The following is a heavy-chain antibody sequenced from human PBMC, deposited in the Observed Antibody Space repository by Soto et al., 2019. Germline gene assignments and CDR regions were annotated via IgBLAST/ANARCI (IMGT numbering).Heavy chain of an antibody. CDR2: INPNSGGT. CDR3: ARDPGSYYYGSGSYGPPNAFDT. Sequence: ASVKVSCKASGYTFTGYYMHWVRQAPGQGLEWMGWINPNSGGTDYAQKFQGRVTMTRDTSISTAYMELSRLRSDDTAVYYCARDPGSYYYGSGSYGPPNAFDTWGQGTMVTVSS. D-gene: IGHD3-10*01. CDR1: GYTFTGYY. J-gene: IGHJ3*02. V-gene: IGHV1-2*02.